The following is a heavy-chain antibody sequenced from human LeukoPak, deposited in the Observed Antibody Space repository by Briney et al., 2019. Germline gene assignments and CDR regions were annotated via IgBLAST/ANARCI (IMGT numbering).Heavy chain of an antibody. D-gene: IGHD1-1*01. CDR3: ARDSTTSIDY. Sequence: SETLSLTCTVSGGSISSYYWSWIRQPPGKGLEWIGYVYYTGSTNYNPSLKSRVTISVDTSKNQFSLKLSSVTAADTAVYYCARDSTTSIDYWGQGTLVTVSS. CDR2: VYYTGST. CDR1: GGSISSYY. J-gene: IGHJ4*02. V-gene: IGHV4-59*01.